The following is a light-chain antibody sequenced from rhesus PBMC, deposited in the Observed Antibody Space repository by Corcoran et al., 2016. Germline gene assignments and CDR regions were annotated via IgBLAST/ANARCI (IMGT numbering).Light chain of an antibody. V-gene: IGKV1-69*01. CDR3: QQHDHSPLT. J-gene: IGKJ4*01. CDR1: QGISNW. CDR2: RAA. Sequence: DIQMTQSPSSLSASVGDRVTITCRASQGISNWLAWYQQKTGKAPKLLIYRAANGETGVPSRFSGSGSWTAFTLSISSLPPEDISTFYCQQHDHSPLTFVGGTKVEIK.